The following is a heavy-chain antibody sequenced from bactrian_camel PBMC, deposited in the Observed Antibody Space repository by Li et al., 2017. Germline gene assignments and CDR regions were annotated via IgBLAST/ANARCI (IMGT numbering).Heavy chain of an antibody. CDR3: VARDSGLCYGWGSSSYKY. D-gene: IGHD5*01. Sequence: HVQLVESGGGSVQAGGSLRLSCAVSGISNRCMGWFRQPPGKEREGVARMTNAGSTSYLDYVKGRFTISRDNAKNTLYLEMNELKPDDTAMYYCVARDSGLCYGWGSSSYKYWGQGTQVTVS. CDR2: MTNAGST. J-gene: IGHJ4*01. CDR1: GISNRC. V-gene: IGHV3S53*01.